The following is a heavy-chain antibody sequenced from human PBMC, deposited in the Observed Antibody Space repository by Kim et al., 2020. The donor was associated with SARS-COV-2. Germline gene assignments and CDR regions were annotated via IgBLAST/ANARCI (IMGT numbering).Heavy chain of an antibody. CDR3: ARASRGAYTIFGVINWFDP. Sequence: SETLSLTCTVSGGSISSGCYYWSWIRQHPGKGLEWIGYIYYSGSTYYNPSLKSRVTISVDTSKNQFSLKLSSVTAADTAVYYCARASRGAYTIFGVINWFDPWGQGTLVTVSS. D-gene: IGHD3-3*01. V-gene: IGHV4-31*03. CDR1: GGSISSGCYY. J-gene: IGHJ5*02. CDR2: IYYSGST.